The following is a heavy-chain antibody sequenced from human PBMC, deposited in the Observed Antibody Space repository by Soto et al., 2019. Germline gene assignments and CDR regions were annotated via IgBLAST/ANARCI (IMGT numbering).Heavy chain of an antibody. CDR1: GYTFTDYY. CDR2: INPARGST. CDR3: ARALAAGDN. V-gene: IGHV1-46*04. J-gene: IGHJ4*02. Sequence: QVQLVQSGAEVRKPEASVKVSCRTSGYTFTDYYVHWERQAPGQGLDWLGNINPARGSTNHAHEWRCRVNLTVNTSTTTVYMELSGLRAEDTAILYLARALAAGDNRGQGTLVNVSS. D-gene: IGHD6-25*01.